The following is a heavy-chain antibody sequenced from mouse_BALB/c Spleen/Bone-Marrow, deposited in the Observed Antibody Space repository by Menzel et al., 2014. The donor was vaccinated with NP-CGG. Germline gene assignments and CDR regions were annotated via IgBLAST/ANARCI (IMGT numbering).Heavy chain of an antibody. V-gene: IGHV1-14*01. CDR1: GYTFTSHI. Sequence: VQLKQSGPELVKPGAPVKMSCKASGYTFTSHIMHWVKQKPGQGLEWIGYINPYNDGTKYNEKFKGKATLTSDKSSSTAYMELSSLTSEDSAVYYCARRWLPYAMDYWGQGTSVTVSS. CDR2: INPYNDGT. J-gene: IGHJ4*01. CDR3: ARRWLPYAMDY. D-gene: IGHD2-3*01.